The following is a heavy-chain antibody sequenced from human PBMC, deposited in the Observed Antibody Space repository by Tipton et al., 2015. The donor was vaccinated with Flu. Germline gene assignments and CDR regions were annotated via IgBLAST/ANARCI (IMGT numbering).Heavy chain of an antibody. CDR3: ASLYCSGGSCYEYFQH. CDR1: GFTFSSYA. J-gene: IGHJ1*01. CDR2: ISGSGGST. V-gene: IGHV3-23*01. Sequence: GSLRLSCAASGFTFSSYAMSWVRQAPGKGLEWVSAISGSGGSTYYADSVKGRFTISRDNAKNSLYLQMNSLRAEDTAVYYCASLYCSGGSCYEYFQHWGQGTLVTVSS. D-gene: IGHD2-15*01.